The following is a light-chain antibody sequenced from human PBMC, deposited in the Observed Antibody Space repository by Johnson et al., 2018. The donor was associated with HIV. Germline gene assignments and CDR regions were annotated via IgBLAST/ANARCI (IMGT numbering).Light chain of an antibody. V-gene: IGLV1-51*01. Sequence: QSVLTQPPSVSAAPGQKVTISCSGSSSNIGINYVSWFQQLPGTAPKLLIYDHDKRPSGIPHRFSGSKSGTSATLGSTGLHTGDEADYYCETWDSSLSGYYVFGTGTKLTVL. CDR1: SSNIGINY. J-gene: IGLJ1*01. CDR3: ETWDSSLSGYYV. CDR2: DHD.